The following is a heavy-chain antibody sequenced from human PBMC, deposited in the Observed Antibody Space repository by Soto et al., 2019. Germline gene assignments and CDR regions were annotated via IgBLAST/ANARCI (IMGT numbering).Heavy chain of an antibody. J-gene: IGHJ6*02. V-gene: IGHV1-3*01. D-gene: IGHD2-21*02. CDR3: ASAYCGGDCSNYYYGMDV. Sequence: ASVKVSCKAFRYTFASYAIHWVRQAPGQRLEWMGWINAGNGNTKYSQKFQGRVTITRDTSASTAYMELSSLRSEDTAVYYCASAYCGGDCSNYYYGMDVWGQGTTVTVSS. CDR2: INAGNGNT. CDR1: RYTFASYA.